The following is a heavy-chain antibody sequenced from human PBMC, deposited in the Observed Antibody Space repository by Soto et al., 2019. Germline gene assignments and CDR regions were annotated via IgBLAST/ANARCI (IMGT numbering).Heavy chain of an antibody. Sequence: QVQLVESGGGVVQPGRSLRLSCAASGFTFSSYAMHWVRQAPGKGLEWVAVISYDGSNKYYADSVKGRFTISRDNSKNTLYLQMSSLRAEDTAVYYCASSDSSMGLVYWGQGTLVTVSS. CDR2: ISYDGSNK. CDR1: GFTFSSYA. J-gene: IGHJ4*02. D-gene: IGHD3-22*01. CDR3: ASSDSSMGLVY. V-gene: IGHV3-30-3*01.